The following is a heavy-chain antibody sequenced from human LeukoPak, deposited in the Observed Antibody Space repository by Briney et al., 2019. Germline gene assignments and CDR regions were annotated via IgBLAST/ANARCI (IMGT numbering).Heavy chain of an antibody. Sequence: GVSLRCSCAACASSVRSYYMHGVRRAPGKGLEWVAVISYEGSNKYYADSVEGRFTIPRDNSKNTLYLQMNSLRAEDTAVYYRAKDRSYPFGEYRRYYYGMDVWGQGTTVTVSS. CDR2: ISYEGSNK. V-gene: IGHV3-30*18. CDR3: AKDRSYPFGEYRRYYYGMDV. J-gene: IGHJ6*02. D-gene: IGHD3-10*01. CDR1: ASSVRSYY.